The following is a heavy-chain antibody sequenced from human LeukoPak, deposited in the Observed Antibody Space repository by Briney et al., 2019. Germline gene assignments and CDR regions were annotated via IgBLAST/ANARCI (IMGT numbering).Heavy chain of an antibody. Sequence: PGGSLRLSCAASGFTFSNFAMSWVRQAPGKGLEWVSGISGTGGSTYYADSLKGRFTISRDNSKNALYLQMNSLRVEDTAIYYCAKMGVVVITDNGPYYFDSWGQGNLVTVSS. J-gene: IGHJ4*02. CDR1: GFTFSNFA. D-gene: IGHD3-22*01. V-gene: IGHV3-23*01. CDR2: ISGTGGST. CDR3: AKMGVVVITDNGPYYFDS.